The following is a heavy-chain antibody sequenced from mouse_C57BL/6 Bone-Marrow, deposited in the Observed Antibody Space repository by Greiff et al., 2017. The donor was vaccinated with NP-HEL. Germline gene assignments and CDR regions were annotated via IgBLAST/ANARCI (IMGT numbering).Heavy chain of an antibody. CDR3: SRLPTYYYGSSYPYLDY. CDR2: IDPANGNT. V-gene: IGHV14-3*01. Sequence: VQLQQSVAELVRPGASVKLSCTASGFNIKNTYMHWVKQRPEQGLEWIGRIDPANGNTKYAPKFQGKATITADTSSNTAYLQLSILTSEDTSIYYCSRLPTYYYGSSYPYLDYWGQGTTLTVSS. D-gene: IGHD1-1*01. CDR1: GFNIKNTY. J-gene: IGHJ2*01.